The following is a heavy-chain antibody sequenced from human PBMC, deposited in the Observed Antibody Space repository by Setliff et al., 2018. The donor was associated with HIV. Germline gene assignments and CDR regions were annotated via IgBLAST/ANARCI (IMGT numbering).Heavy chain of an antibody. CDR1: GYTFTNYA. CDR2: INTNTGNP. J-gene: IGHJ6*03. Sequence: GASVKVSCKASGYTFTNYAIHWVRQAPGQRLEWMGWINTNTGNPTYAQGFTGRFVFSLDTSVSTAYLQISSLKAEDTAVYYCARDESDSLYYMDYYYMDVWGKGTTVTVSS. CDR3: ARDESDSLYYMDYYYMDV. V-gene: IGHV7-4-1*02. D-gene: IGHD3-10*01.